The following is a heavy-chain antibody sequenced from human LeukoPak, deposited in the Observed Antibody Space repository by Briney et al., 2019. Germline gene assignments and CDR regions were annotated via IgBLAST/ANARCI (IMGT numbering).Heavy chain of an antibody. CDR3: ARDLLGGYSYGFVSY. Sequence: ASVKVSCKASGYTFTGYYMHWVRQAPGQGLEWMGWINPNSGGTNYAQKFQGRVTMTRGTSISTAYMELSRLRSDDTAVYYCARDLLGGYSYGFVSYRGQGTLVTVSS. CDR2: INPNSGGT. J-gene: IGHJ4*02. CDR1: GYTFTGYY. V-gene: IGHV1-2*02. D-gene: IGHD5-18*01.